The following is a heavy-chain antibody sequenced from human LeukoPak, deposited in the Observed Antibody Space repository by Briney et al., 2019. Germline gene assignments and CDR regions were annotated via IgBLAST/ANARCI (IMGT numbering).Heavy chain of an antibody. J-gene: IGHJ6*02. CDR2: IYYSGST. D-gene: IGHD1-26*01. Sequence: SETLSLTCTVSGGSISSYYWSWIRQPPGKGLEWIGYIYYSGSTNYNPSLKSRVSISVDTSKNQFSLKLSSVTAADTAVYYCARTGASLGAPYYYYYGMDVWGQGTTVTVSS. CDR3: ARTGASLGAPYYYYYGMDV. CDR1: GGSISSYY. V-gene: IGHV4-59*01.